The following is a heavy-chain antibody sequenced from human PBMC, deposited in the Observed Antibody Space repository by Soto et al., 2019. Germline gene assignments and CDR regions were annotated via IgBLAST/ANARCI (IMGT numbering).Heavy chain of an antibody. V-gene: IGHV3-23*01. J-gene: IGHJ4*02. Sequence: GGSLRLSCAASGFTFSSYAMSWVRQAPGKGLEWVSAISGSGGSTYYADSVQDRFTISRDNSKNTLYLQMNSLRAEDTAVYYCAKDVSLEDTYYDILTGWHTDDYFDYWGQGTLVTVSS. CDR3: AKDVSLEDTYYDILTGWHTDDYFDY. CDR2: ISGSGGST. CDR1: GFTFSSYA. D-gene: IGHD3-9*01.